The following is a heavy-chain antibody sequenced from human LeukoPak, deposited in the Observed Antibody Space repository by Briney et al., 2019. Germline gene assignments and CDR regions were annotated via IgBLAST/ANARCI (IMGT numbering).Heavy chain of an antibody. J-gene: IGHJ6*02. CDR3: ARDLSSGYPHYYYYGMDV. Sequence: GGSLRLSCAASGFTVSSNYMSWVRQAPGKGLEWVSVIYSGGSTYYADSVKGRFTISRDNSKNTLYLQMNSLRAEDTAVYYCARDLSSGYPHYYYYGMDVWGQGTTVTVSS. CDR2: IYSGGST. D-gene: IGHD3-22*01. V-gene: IGHV3-66*01. CDR1: GFTVSSNY.